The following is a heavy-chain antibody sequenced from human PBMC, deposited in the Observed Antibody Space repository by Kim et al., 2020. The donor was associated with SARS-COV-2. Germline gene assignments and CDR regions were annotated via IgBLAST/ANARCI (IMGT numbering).Heavy chain of an antibody. CDR2: VYPAGDFDP. J-gene: IGHJ5*02. CDR3: VRQGLRFRIDH. Sequence: GESLKISCQGSGFSFTTYWIGWVRQMPGRGLEWVAIVYPAGDFDPKYNPSLQGQVTISADKSTSTAYLQWNSLKASDTALYYCVRQGLRFRIDHWGEGTLVTVSS. V-gene: IGHV5-51*01. D-gene: IGHD5-12*01. CDR1: GFSFTTYW.